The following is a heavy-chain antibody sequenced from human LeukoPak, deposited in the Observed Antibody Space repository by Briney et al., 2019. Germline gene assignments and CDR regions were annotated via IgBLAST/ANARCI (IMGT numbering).Heavy chain of an antibody. CDR1: GFTFSSYG. CDR3: ARDGGTYYDYVWGSYRYNPPDY. CDR2: IWYDGSNK. D-gene: IGHD3-16*02. Sequence: GGSLRLSCAASGFTFSSYGMHWVRQAPGKGLEWVAVIWYDGSNKYYADSVKGRFTISRDNSKNTLYLQMNSLRAEDTAVYYCARDGGTYYDYVWGSYRYNPPDYWGQGTLVTVSS. V-gene: IGHV3-33*01. J-gene: IGHJ4*02.